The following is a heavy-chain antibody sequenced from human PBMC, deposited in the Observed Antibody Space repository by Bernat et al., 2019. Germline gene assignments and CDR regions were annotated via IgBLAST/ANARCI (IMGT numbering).Heavy chain of an antibody. V-gene: IGHV1-69*01. CDR2: IIPIFGTA. D-gene: IGHD3-22*01. CDR3: ARESPKSSSGYYAFMDV. CDR1: GGTFSSYA. J-gene: IGHJ6*02. Sequence: QVQLVQSGAEVKKPGSSVKVSCKASGGTFSSYAISWVRQAPGQGLEWMGGIIPIFGTANYAQKFQGRVTITADESTSTAYMELNSLRSEDTAVYYCARESPKSSSGYYAFMDVWGQGTSVTVSS.